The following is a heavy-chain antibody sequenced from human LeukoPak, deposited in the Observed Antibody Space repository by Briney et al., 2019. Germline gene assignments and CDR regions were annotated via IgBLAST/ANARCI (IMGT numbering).Heavy chain of an antibody. J-gene: IGHJ4*02. CDR1: GYIFTSYV. D-gene: IGHD3-22*01. CDR3: ARGDYETHGYQTR. CDR2: INTNTGNP. V-gene: IGHV7-4-1*02. Sequence: ASVKVSCKASGYIFTSYVLHWVRQTPGQGLEWMGWINTNTGNPTYAQGFTGRFVFSLDTSVSTAYLQISSLKADDTAMYYCARGDYETHGYQTRWGQGTLVTVSS.